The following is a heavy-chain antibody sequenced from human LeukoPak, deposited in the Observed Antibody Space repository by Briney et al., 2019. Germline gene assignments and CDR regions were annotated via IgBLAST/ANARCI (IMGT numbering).Heavy chain of an antibody. CDR2: ISWNSGSI. V-gene: IGHV3-9*01. D-gene: IGHD3-22*01. CDR3: AKGSTYYNPFDY. Sequence: GGSLRLSCAASGFTFDDYAMHWVRQAPGKGLEWVSGISWNSGSIGYADSVKGRFTISRDNAKNSLYLQMNSLRAEDTALYYCAKGSTYYNPFDYWGQGTLVTVSS. J-gene: IGHJ4*02. CDR1: GFTFDDYA.